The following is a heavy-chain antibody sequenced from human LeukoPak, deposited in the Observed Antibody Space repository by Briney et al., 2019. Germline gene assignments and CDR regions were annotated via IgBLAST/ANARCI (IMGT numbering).Heavy chain of an antibody. CDR1: GFTFNNYA. D-gene: IGHD4-23*01. Sequence: PGGSLRLSCAASGFTFNNYAMVWVRQTPGKGLERVSVIGGGGSDIQYADSVKGRFSISRDNSQNTLYLQMNSLRAEDTAVYYCAKYAPPTTVVTRFFDYWGQGTLVTVSS. CDR2: IGGGGSDI. J-gene: IGHJ4*02. V-gene: IGHV3-23*01. CDR3: AKYAPPTTVVTRFFDY.